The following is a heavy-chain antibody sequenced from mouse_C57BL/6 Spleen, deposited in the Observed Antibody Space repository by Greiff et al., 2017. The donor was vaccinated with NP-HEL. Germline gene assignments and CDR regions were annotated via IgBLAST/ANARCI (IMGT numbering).Heavy chain of an antibody. CDR2: INPNYGTT. Sequence: VHVKQSGPELVKPGASVKISCKASGYSFTDYNMNWVKQSNGKSLEWIGVINPNYGTTSYNQKFKGKATLTVDQSSSTAYMQLNSLTSEDSAVYYCARSVTTVVARGWYFDVWGTGTTVTVSS. V-gene: IGHV1-39*01. J-gene: IGHJ1*03. CDR1: GYSFTDYN. CDR3: ARSVTTVVARGWYFDV. D-gene: IGHD1-1*01.